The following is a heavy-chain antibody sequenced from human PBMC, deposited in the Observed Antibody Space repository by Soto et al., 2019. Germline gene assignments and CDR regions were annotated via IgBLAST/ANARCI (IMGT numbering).Heavy chain of an antibody. D-gene: IGHD6-19*01. CDR3: ARALISGWSSSYFDY. V-gene: IGHV4-4*02. Sequence: PSETLSLTCAVSGGSISSSNGWSWVRQPPGKGLEWIGEIYQSGSTNYNPSLKSRVTISVDKSKNQFSLKLSSVTAADTAVYYCARALISGWSSSYFDYWGQGTLVTVSS. J-gene: IGHJ4*02. CDR2: IYQSGST. CDR1: GGSISSSNG.